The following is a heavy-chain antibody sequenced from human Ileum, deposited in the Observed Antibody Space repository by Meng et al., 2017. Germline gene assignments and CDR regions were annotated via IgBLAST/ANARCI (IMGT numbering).Heavy chain of an antibody. CDR2: IHSGGST. D-gene: IGHD3-10*01. J-gene: IGHJ4*01. CDR3: AKDPGYGLGTYYGDY. V-gene: IGHV3-66*02. CDR1: GFNVSSNY. Sequence: GESLKISCAASGFNVSSNYMSWVRQAPGKGLEWVSVIHSGGSTFYADSVKGRFTISRDNSKNTLYLQMNTLRAEDTALYYCAKDPGYGLGTYYGDYWGQGTRVTVSS.